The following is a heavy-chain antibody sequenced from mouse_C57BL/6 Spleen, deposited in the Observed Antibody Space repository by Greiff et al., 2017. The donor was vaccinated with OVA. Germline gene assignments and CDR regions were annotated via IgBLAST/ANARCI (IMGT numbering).Heavy chain of an antibody. CDR1: GYTFTSYW. CDR3: ARYGLRREYYYAMDY. V-gene: IGHV1-53*01. CDR2: INPSNGGT. Sequence: QVQLQQPGTELVKPGASVKLSCKASGYTFTSYWMHWVKQRPGQGLEWIGNINPSNGGTNYNEKFKSKATLTVDKSSSTAYMQLSSLTSEDSAVYYCARYGLRREYYYAMDYWGQGTSVTVSS. J-gene: IGHJ4*01. D-gene: IGHD2-4*01.